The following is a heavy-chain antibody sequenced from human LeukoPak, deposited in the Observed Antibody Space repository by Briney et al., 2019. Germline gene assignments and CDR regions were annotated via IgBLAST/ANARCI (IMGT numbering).Heavy chain of an antibody. D-gene: IGHD1-26*01. Sequence: PSETLSLTFSISGGSISSSNWWRWVRRPPGKALEWIGEIFHSGSTNYNPSLKSRVTISVDKSKNQFSLKLNSVTAADTAAYYCARGGNKWELDNWFDPWGQGTLVTVSS. CDR2: IFHSGST. CDR3: ARGGNKWELDNWFDP. CDR1: GGSISSSNW. J-gene: IGHJ5*02. V-gene: IGHV4-4*02.